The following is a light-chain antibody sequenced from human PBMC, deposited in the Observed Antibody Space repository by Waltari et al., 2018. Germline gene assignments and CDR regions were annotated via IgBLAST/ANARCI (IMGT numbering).Light chain of an antibody. CDR2: KAS. CDR1: QSISSW. V-gene: IGKV1-5*03. J-gene: IGKJ1*01. CDR3: QQYNAYSWT. Sequence: DIQMTQSPSTLSASVGDIVTITCRASQSISSWLAWYQQKPGKAPNLLIYKASSLESGVPSRFSGSGSGTAFTLTISSLQPDDFATYYCQQYNAYSWTFGQGTKVGIK.